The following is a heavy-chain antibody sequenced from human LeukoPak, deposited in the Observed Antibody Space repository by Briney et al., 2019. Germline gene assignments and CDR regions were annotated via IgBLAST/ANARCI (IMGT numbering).Heavy chain of an antibody. Sequence: GGSLRLSCAAYTFTFSSYAFSWVRQAPGKGLEWVASITGSGGSTNYADSVKGRFTISRDNSKNTLYLQMNSLRAEDTAVYYCAKSGLPDYWGQGTLVTVSS. CDR1: TFTFSSYA. J-gene: IGHJ4*02. V-gene: IGHV3-23*01. CDR3: AKSGLPDY. CDR2: ITGSGGST.